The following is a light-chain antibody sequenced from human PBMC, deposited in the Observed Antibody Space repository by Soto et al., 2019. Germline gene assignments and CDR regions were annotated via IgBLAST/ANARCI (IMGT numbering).Light chain of an antibody. CDR1: QTIGRY. V-gene: IGKV1-39*01. CDR3: QQTYSAPWT. J-gene: IGKJ1*01. CDR2: IAS. Sequence: DIQLTQSPSTLSASAGDRVTISCRASQTIGRYLNWYQHKPGKAPNLLIHIASNLQSGVPSRFSGSGSGTEFTLTISSLQPEDFATYYCQQTYSAPWTLGQGTKVDIK.